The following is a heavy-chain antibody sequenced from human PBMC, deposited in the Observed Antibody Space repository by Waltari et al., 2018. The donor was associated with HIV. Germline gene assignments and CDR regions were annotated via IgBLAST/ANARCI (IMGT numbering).Heavy chain of an antibody. Sequence: HMVESGRAFVQPGRSLSLSCTAVGLALVAYAMSWCRQARGKGPEWVGLIRSKDHGGTTEYAASVKGRFIISRDDSKSIAYLQMNSLKTDDSAVYYCTANLWFGGQGTLVTVSS. J-gene: IGHJ4*02. CDR2: IRSKDHGGTT. CDR1: GLALVAYA. V-gene: IGHV3-49*03. D-gene: IGHD3-10*01. CDR3: TANLWF.